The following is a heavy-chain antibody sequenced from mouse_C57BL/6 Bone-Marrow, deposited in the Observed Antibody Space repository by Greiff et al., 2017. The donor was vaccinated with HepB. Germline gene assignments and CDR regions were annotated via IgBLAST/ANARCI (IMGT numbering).Heavy chain of an antibody. CDR3: ARRTTVEGAWFAY. Sequence: QVQLKQPGAELVKPGASVKMSCKASGYTFTSYWITWVKQRPGQGLEWIGDIYPGSGSTNYNEKFKSKATLTVDTSSSTAYMQLSSLTSEDSAVYYCARRTTVEGAWFAYWGQGTLVTVSA. CDR1: GYTFTSYW. V-gene: IGHV1-55*01. D-gene: IGHD1-1*01. CDR2: IYPGSGST. J-gene: IGHJ3*01.